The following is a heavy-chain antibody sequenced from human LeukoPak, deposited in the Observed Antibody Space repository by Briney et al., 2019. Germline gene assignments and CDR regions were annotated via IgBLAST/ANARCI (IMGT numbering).Heavy chain of an antibody. Sequence: GGSLRLSCAASGFTFSSYAISWVRQAPGKGLEWVSAISGSGGSTYYADSVKGRFTISRDNSKNTLYLQMNSLRAEDTAVYYCAKDSLMAVDGTIFDYWGQGTLVTVSS. J-gene: IGHJ4*02. CDR3: AKDSLMAVDGTIFDY. CDR2: ISGSGGST. V-gene: IGHV3-23*01. CDR1: GFTFSSYA. D-gene: IGHD6-19*01.